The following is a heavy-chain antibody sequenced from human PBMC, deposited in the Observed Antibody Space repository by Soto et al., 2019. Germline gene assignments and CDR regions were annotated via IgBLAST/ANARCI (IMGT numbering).Heavy chain of an antibody. V-gene: IGHV4-39*01. CDR2: IYYSGST. CDR1: GGSISSSSYY. Sequence: SETLSLTCTVSGGSISSSSYYWGWIRQPLGKGLEWIGSIYYSGSTYYNPSLKSRVTISVDTSKNQFSLKLSSVTAADTAVYYCARLDSGLLSYYYYMDVWGKGTTVTVSS. D-gene: IGHD3-10*01. CDR3: ARLDSGLLSYYYYMDV. J-gene: IGHJ6*03.